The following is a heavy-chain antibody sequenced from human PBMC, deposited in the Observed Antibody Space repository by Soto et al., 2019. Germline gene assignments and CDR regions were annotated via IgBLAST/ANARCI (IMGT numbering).Heavy chain of an antibody. CDR3: ARGDIVLVPLSEGSWFDP. J-gene: IGHJ5*02. D-gene: IGHD2-15*01. V-gene: IGHV1-46*01. CDR1: AYSFTTYH. CDR2: INPEGGAT. Sequence: GASVKVSCKASAYSFTTYHMHWVRQAPGKGLEWMGLINPEGGATNYAQKFQGRLRLTRDTSTSTVYMELRSLRFDDTAVYYCARGDIVLVPLSEGSWFDPWGQGTLVTVSS.